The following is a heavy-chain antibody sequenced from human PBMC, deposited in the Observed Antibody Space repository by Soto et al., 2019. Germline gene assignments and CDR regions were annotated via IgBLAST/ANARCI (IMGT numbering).Heavy chain of an antibody. D-gene: IGHD4-17*01. J-gene: IGHJ4*02. CDR2: VSAYSGHT. CDR1: GYTFTGYA. Sequence: QVQLVQSGAEVKGPGASVKVSCKASGYTFTGYAFSWVRQAPGQGLEWMGWVSAYSGHTIYSQKFQGRVTLTTDAYTTTTAMEVRSLGSDDTAVYYCARCSKGDGEDGLSLKYWGQGTLVTVSS. CDR3: ARCSKGDGEDGLSLKY. V-gene: IGHV1-18*01.